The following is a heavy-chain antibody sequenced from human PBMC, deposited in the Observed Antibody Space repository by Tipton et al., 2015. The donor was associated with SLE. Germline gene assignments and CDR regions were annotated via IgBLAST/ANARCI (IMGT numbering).Heavy chain of an antibody. Sequence: TLSLTCAVSGGSISSGGYSWSWIRQPPGKGLEWIGYIYHSGSTYYNPSLKSRVTISVDRSKNQFSLKLNSVTAADTAIYYCALSAAAGTNCYMDVWGKGTTVPVSS. V-gene: IGHV4-30-2*01. CDR1: GGSISSGGYS. CDR3: ALSAAAGTNCYMDV. CDR2: IYHSGST. J-gene: IGHJ6*03. D-gene: IGHD6-13*01.